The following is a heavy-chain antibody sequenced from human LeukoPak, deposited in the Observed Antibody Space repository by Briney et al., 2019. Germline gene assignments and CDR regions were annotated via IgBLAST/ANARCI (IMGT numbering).Heavy chain of an antibody. CDR2: IIPIFGIA. Sequence: GASVKVSCKASGGTFSSYAISWVRQAPGQGLEWMGRIIPIFGIANYAQKFQGRVTITADKSTSTAYMELSSLRSEDTAVYYCARDGPLRLQRSGDNWFDPWGQGTLVTVSS. V-gene: IGHV1-69*04. CDR1: GGTFSSYA. D-gene: IGHD5-12*01. J-gene: IGHJ5*02. CDR3: ARDGPLRLQRSGDNWFDP.